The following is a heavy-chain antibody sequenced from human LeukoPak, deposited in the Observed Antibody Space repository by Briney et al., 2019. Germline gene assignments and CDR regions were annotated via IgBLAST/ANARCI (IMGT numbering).Heavy chain of an antibody. CDR1: GFTFSSYG. V-gene: IGHV3-30*02. CDR2: IRYDGSNK. CDR3: ARGGFMTTVVHDAFDI. J-gene: IGHJ3*02. D-gene: IGHD4-23*01. Sequence: PGGSLRLSCAASGFTFSSYGMHWVRQAPGKGLEWVAFIRYDGSNKYYADSVKGRFTISRDNSKNTLYLQMSSLRAEDTAVYYCARGGFMTTVVHDAFDIWGQGTMVTVSS.